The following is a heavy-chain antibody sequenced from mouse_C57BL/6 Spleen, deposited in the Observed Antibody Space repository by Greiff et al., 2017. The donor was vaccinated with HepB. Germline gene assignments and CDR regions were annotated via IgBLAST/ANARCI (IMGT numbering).Heavy chain of an antibody. Sequence: QVQLQQSGPELVKPGASVKISCKASGYAFSSSWMNWVKQRPGKGLEWIGRIYPGDGDTNYNGKFKGKATLTADKSSSTAYMQLSSLTSEDSAVYFCARYYGSLHFDYWGQGTTLTVSS. J-gene: IGHJ2*01. D-gene: IGHD1-1*01. CDR1: GYAFSSSW. CDR2: IYPGDGDT. V-gene: IGHV1-82*01. CDR3: ARYYGSLHFDY.